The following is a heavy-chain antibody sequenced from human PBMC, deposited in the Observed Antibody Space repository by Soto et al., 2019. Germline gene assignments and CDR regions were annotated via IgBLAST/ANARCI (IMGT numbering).Heavy chain of an antibody. V-gene: IGHV4-30-4*01. CDR3: VRTAREGAVAPHWFNR. Sequence: SETLSLTCTVSGASIRSTDYYWSWICQAPGKGLEWIGYVYYTGSTYYNPSLMSRLTISVDTSKNQFSLKLTSVTAAETAVYYCVRTAREGAVAPHWFNRWGQGTQVTVSS. D-gene: IGHD2-21*02. CDR2: VYYTGST. CDR1: GASIRSTDYY. J-gene: IGHJ5*02.